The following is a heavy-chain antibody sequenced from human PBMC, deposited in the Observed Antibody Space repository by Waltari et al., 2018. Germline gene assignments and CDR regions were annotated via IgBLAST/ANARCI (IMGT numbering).Heavy chain of an antibody. Sequence: EVQLVVSGGGLVQHGGSLRLSCAASGFTFSSYEMNWVRKAPGKGLEWVSYISSSGSTIYYADSGKGRFTISRDNAKNSLYLQMNSLRAEDTAVYYCARGFLTMIVVASRAFDIWGQGTMVTVSS. J-gene: IGHJ3*02. CDR2: ISSSGSTI. V-gene: IGHV3-48*03. D-gene: IGHD3-22*01. CDR1: GFTFSSYE. CDR3: ARGFLTMIVVASRAFDI.